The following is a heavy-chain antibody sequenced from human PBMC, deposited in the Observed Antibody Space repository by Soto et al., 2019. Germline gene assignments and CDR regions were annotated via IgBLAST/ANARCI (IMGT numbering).Heavy chain of an antibody. Sequence: QVQLVQSGAEVKKPGSSVKVSCKASGGTFSSYAISWVRQAPGQGLEWMGGTIPILGTANYAQKFQGRVTITADESKSTAYMELSSLRAEDTAVYYCGRDVFPPLYGSWGDWFDLWGQGTLLTVSS. CDR1: GGTFSSYA. V-gene: IGHV1-69*01. CDR3: GRDVFPPLYGSWGDWFDL. D-gene: IGHD3-10*01. J-gene: IGHJ5*02. CDR2: TIPILGTA.